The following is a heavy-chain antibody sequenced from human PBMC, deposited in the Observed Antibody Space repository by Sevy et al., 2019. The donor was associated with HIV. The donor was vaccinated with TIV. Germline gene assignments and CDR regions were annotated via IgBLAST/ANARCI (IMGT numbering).Heavy chain of an antibody. CDR3: TTTPYYDFWSARGHDAFDI. Sequence: GGSLRLSCAASGFTFSNAWMSWVRQAPGKGLEWVGRIKSKTDGGTTDYAAPMKGRFTISRDDSKNTLYLQMNSLKTEDTAVYYCTTTPYYDFWSARGHDAFDIWGQGTMVTVSS. J-gene: IGHJ3*02. CDR2: IKSKTDGGTT. V-gene: IGHV3-15*01. CDR1: GFTFSNAW. D-gene: IGHD3-3*01.